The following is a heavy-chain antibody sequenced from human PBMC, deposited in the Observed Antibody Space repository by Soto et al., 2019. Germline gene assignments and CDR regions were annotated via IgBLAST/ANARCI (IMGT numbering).Heavy chain of an antibody. Sequence: GESLKISCAASGFTFNTHAMSYVRQAPGKGLEWVSAISASGGSTYYADSVKGRFTISRDNSKNTLYLQVNSLRAEDTAVYYCAKHVDDFWSGYYPGYYFDYWGQGILVTVSS. CDR3: AKHVDDFWSGYYPGYYFDY. CDR2: ISASGGST. CDR1: GFTFNTHA. V-gene: IGHV3-23*01. J-gene: IGHJ4*02. D-gene: IGHD3-3*01.